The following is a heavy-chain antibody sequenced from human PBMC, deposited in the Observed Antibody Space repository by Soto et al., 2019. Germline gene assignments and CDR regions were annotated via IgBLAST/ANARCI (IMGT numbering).Heavy chain of an antibody. CDR2: IYYLGNT. V-gene: IGHV4-39*07. CDR1: GGSIRSSSSY. J-gene: IGHJ6*03. CDR3: ARARGYSTYYYYYYMDV. D-gene: IGHD3-3*01. Sequence: SETLSLTCSVSGGSIRSSSSYWGWIRQPPGKGLEWVGSIYYLGNTYYNPSLGSRVTISVDTSKNQFSLKLSSVTAADTAVYYCARARGYSTYYYYYYMDVWGKGTTVTVSS.